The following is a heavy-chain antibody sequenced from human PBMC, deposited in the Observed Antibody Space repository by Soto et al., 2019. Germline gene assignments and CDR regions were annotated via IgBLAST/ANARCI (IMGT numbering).Heavy chain of an antibody. Sequence: ASVKVSCKASGYTFTSYGISWVRQAPGQGLEWMGWISAYNGNTNYAQKLQGRVTMTTDTSTSTAYMELRSLRSDDTAVYYCARDITDGDYYDSSGYYSWGQGTLVTVSS. CDR3: ARDITDGDYYDSSGYYS. D-gene: IGHD3-22*01. V-gene: IGHV1-18*01. CDR2: ISAYNGNT. CDR1: GYTFTSYG. J-gene: IGHJ4*02.